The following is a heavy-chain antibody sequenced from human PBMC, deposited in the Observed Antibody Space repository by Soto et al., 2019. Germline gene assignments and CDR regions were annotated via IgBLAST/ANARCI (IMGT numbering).Heavy chain of an antibody. CDR2: ISSSGSTI. CDR1: GFTFSDYY. D-gene: IGHD3-10*01. J-gene: IGHJ5*02. Sequence: GGSLRLSCAASGFTFSDYYMSWIRQAPGKGLEWVSYISSSGSTIYYADSVKGRFTISRDNAKNSLYLQMNSLRAEDTAVYYCARDAGPGSYPRTNWFDPWGQGTLVTVSS. CDR3: ARDAGPGSYPRTNWFDP. V-gene: IGHV3-11*01.